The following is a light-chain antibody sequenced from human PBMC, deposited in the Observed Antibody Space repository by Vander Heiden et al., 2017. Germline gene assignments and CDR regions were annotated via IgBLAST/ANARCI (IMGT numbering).Light chain of an antibody. Sequence: DIQMTQSPSSLSASVGDRVTITCRASQSISSYLNWYQQKPGKAPKLLIYAASSLQSRVPSRFSRSRSGTDFTLTISRLQPEHFATYYCQQSDTTPYTFGQGTKLEIK. CDR3: QQSDTTPYT. J-gene: IGKJ2*01. CDR1: QSISSY. V-gene: IGKV1-39*01. CDR2: AAS.